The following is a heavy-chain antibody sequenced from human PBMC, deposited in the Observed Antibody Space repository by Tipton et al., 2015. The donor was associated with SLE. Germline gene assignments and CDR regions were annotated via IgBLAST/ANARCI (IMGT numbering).Heavy chain of an antibody. J-gene: IGHJ6*02. CDR1: EFTFSSYA. CDR3: AREQTYYGMDV. CDR2: ISYDGSNK. V-gene: IGHV3-30-3*01. Sequence: SLRLSCAASEFTFSSYAMHWVRQAPGKGLEWVALISYDGSNKYYADSVKGRFTISRDNSKNTLYLQMNRLRTEDTAVYYCAREQTYYGMDVWGQGTTVTVSS.